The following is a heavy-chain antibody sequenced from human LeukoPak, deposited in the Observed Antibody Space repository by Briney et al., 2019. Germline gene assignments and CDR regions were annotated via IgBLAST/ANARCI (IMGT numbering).Heavy chain of an antibody. V-gene: IGHV4-59*01. CDR1: GGSIRYYY. CDR2: IYYNGST. J-gene: IGHJ4*02. D-gene: IGHD2-15*01. CDR3: ARKGGLFDY. Sequence: SETLSLTCTVSGGSIRYYYWSWIRQSPGKGLEWIGYIYYNGSTNYNPSLKSRVTISVDVSKNQFSLKMSSVTAADTAVYYCARKGGLFDYWGQGRLVTVSS.